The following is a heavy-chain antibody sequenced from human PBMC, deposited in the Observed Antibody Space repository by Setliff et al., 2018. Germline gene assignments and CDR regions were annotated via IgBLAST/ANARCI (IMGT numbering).Heavy chain of an antibody. CDR1: GYTFTNFG. D-gene: IGHD2-2*01. CDR2: IITSTGKT. V-gene: IGHV1-18*01. J-gene: IGHJ3*01. Sequence: ASVKVSCKASGYTFTNFGFHWLRQAPGQGLEWMAMIITSTGKTSYALKFQGRVTVTTDTYTGTGYMELRSLRSDDTAMYFCARFGGSCSSSSCYASDLWGQGTMVTVSS. CDR3: ARFGGSCSSSSCYASDL.